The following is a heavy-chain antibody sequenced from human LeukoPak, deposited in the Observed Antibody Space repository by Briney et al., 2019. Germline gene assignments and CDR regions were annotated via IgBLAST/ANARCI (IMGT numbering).Heavy chain of an antibody. CDR3: AKDLIPGRPYPLHFDF. D-gene: IGHD6-6*01. Sequence: GGSLRLSCAASGFTFINYAMTWVRQAPGKGLEWVSSVSGSGGSTYYADFVKGRFTISRDNSRNTLYLQMNSLRAEDTALYYCAKDLIPGRPYPLHFDFWGQGTRVTVSS. V-gene: IGHV3-23*01. CDR2: VSGSGGST. J-gene: IGHJ4*02. CDR1: GFTFINYA.